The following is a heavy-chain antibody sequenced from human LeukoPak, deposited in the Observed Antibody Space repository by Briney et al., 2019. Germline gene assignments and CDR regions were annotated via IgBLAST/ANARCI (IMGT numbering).Heavy chain of an antibody. D-gene: IGHD3-22*01. Sequence: PGGSLRLSCEVSGFTVSTTYMSWVRQAPGKGLEWVSILYRGGATYYADSVKGRFSISRHDSNNTLFLQMNSLRPEDTAVYYCARGDYYDDCGYPDWGQGTLVTVSS. CDR3: ARGDYYDDCGYPD. CDR1: GFTVSTTY. CDR2: LYRGGAT. J-gene: IGHJ4*02. V-gene: IGHV3-53*04.